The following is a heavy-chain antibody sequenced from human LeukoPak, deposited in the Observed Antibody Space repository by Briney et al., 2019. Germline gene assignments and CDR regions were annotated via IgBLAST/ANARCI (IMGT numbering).Heavy chain of an antibody. CDR2: ISSSGSTI. CDR1: GFTFSDYY. V-gene: IGHV3-11*04. J-gene: IGHJ4*02. Sequence: GGSLRLSCAASGFTFSDYYMSWIRQAPGKGLEWVSYISSSGSTIYYADSVKGRFTISRDNAKNSLYLQMNSLRAEDTAVYYCHGIVVVPAASFDYWGQGTLVTVSS. D-gene: IGHD2-2*01. CDR3: HGIVVVPAASFDY.